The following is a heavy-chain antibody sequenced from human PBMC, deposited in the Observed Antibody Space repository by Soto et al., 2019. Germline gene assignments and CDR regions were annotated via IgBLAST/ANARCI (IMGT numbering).Heavy chain of an antibody. J-gene: IGHJ6*02. CDR2: ISSSGSTI. CDR1: GFTFSSYS. D-gene: IGHD2-2*01. V-gene: IGHV3-21*04. Sequence: EVQLVESGGGLVKPGGSLRLSCAASGFTFSSYSMNWVRQAPGKGLEWVSSISSSGSTIYYADSVKGRFTISRDNAKNSLYLQMNSLRAEDTAVYYCARDLGSILKYYYYGMDVWGQGTTVTVSS. CDR3: ARDLGSILKYYYYGMDV.